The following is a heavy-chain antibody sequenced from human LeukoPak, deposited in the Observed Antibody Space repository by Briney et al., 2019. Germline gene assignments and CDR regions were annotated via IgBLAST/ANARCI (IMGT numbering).Heavy chain of an antibody. CDR1: GGSINNNY. CDR2: IYYSGST. CDR3: ARDRGGDYGVLGHWYFDL. Sequence: SETLSLTCTVSGGSINNNYWSWIRQPPGKGLEWIGYIYYSGSTNYNPSLKSRVTISVDTSKNQFSLKLSSVTAADTAVYYCARDRGGDYGVLGHWYFDLWGRGTLVTVSS. D-gene: IGHD4-17*01. V-gene: IGHV4-59*01. J-gene: IGHJ2*01.